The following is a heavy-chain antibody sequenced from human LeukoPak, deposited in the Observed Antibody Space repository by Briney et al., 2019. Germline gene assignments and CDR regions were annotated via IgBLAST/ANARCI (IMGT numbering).Heavy chain of an antibody. CDR3: ANRRRASRGYGMDV. D-gene: IGHD1-1*01. CDR1: GGTFSSYD. J-gene: IGHJ6*02. V-gene: IGHV1-69*01. CDR2: IIPIFGTA. Sequence: ASVKVSCKASGGTFSSYDISWVRQAPGQGLEWMGGIIPIFGTANYAQKFQGRVTITADESTSTAYMELSSLRSEDTAVYYCANRRRASRGYGMDVWGQGITVTVSS.